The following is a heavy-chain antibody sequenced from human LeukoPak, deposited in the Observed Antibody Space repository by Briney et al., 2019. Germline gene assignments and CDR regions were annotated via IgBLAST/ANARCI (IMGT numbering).Heavy chain of an antibody. CDR2: ISYDGSNK. CDR1: GFTLSSYG. Sequence: GGSLRLSCAASGFTLSSYGTHWARQAPGKGLEWVAIISYDGSNKYYADSVKGRFTISRDNSKNTLYLQMNSLRTEDTAVYYCAKDRYSTHNWFDPWGQGTLVTVSS. V-gene: IGHV3-30*18. D-gene: IGHD5-12*01. J-gene: IGHJ5*02. CDR3: AKDRYSTHNWFDP.